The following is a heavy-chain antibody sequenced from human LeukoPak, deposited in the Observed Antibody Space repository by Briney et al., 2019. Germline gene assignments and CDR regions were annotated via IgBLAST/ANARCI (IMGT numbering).Heavy chain of an antibody. Sequence: GGSLRLSCAASGFIFSNYGMHWVRQAPGKGLEWVAVIWFDGSNKYYADSVKDRFSISRDNSKNTLHLQMNSLRAEDTAVYYCARDTGRLRAFNYWGQGPLVPVSS. D-gene: IGHD1-14*01. V-gene: IGHV3-33*01. CDR2: IWFDGSNK. J-gene: IGHJ4*02. CDR3: ARDTGRLRAFNY. CDR1: GFIFSNYG.